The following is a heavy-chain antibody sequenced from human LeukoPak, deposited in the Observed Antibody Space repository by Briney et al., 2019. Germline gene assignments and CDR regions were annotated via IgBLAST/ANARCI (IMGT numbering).Heavy chain of an antibody. CDR1: GGTFSIYA. CDR2: IIPIFGTA. D-gene: IGHD5-12*01. V-gene: IGHV1-69*13. J-gene: IGHJ5*02. CDR3: ALGGIVATVARRFDP. Sequence: GASVKVSFKASGGTFSIYAISWVRQAPGQGLEWMGGIIPIFGTANYAQKFQGRVTITADESTSTAYMELSSLRSEDTAVYYCALGGIVATVARRFDPWGQGTLVTVSS.